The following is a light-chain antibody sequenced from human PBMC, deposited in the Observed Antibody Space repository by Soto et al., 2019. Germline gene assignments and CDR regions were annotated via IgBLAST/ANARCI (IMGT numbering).Light chain of an antibody. V-gene: IGLV2-14*03. Sequence: QSALTQPASVSGSPGQSITISCTGTSSDVGGYNHVAWYQHHPGKAPRLMIYDVTNRPSGVSSRFSGSKSGNTASLTISGLQAEDEADYYCSSYTSTRTVVFGEGAQLTVL. CDR3: SSYTSTRTVV. J-gene: IGLJ2*01. CDR2: DVT. CDR1: SSDVGGYNH.